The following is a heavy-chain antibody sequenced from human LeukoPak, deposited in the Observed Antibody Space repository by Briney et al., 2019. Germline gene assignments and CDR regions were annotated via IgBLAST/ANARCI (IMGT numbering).Heavy chain of an antibody. D-gene: IGHD6-13*01. Sequence: GASVKVSCKASGYTSSNYAINWVRQAPGQGLEWMGWISTYNGNTNYAQKLQDRVTMTTDTSTSTAYMELRSLRSDDTAMYYCAGEGIRIAAAGTIDYWGQGTLVTVSS. CDR1: GYTSSNYA. CDR2: ISTYNGNT. CDR3: AGEGIRIAAAGTIDY. J-gene: IGHJ4*02. V-gene: IGHV1-18*01.